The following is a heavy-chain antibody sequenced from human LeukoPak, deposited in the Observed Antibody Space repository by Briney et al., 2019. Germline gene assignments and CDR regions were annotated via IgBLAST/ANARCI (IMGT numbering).Heavy chain of an antibody. CDR3: ARGTPPNHFDY. CDR1: GGTFSGYY. J-gene: IGHJ4*02. Sequence: SETLSLTCAVYGGTFSGYYWSWIRHPPGKGLEWIGEINHSGSTNYNPSLKSRVTISVDTSKNQFSLKLSSVTAADTAVYYCARGTPPNHFDYWGQGTLVTVSS. CDR2: INHSGST. V-gene: IGHV4-34*01. D-gene: IGHD2-8*01.